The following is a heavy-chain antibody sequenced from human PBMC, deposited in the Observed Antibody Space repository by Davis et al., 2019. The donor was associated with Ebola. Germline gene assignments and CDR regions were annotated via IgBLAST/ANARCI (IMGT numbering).Heavy chain of an antibody. D-gene: IGHD3-22*01. Sequence: GGSLRLSCAASGFTFSSYSMNWVRQAPGKRLEWVSYISSSGSTIYYADSVKGRFTISRDNAKNSLYLQMNSLRAEDTAVYYCARAKDYYDSSGSIGYWGQGTLVTVSS. CDR1: GFTFSSYS. CDR3: ARAKDYYDSSGSIGY. J-gene: IGHJ4*02. V-gene: IGHV3-48*04. CDR2: ISSSGSTI.